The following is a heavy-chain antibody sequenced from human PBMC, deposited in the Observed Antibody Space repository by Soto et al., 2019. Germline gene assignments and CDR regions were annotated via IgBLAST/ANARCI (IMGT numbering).Heavy chain of an antibody. Sequence: QVQLVQSGAEVKKPGASVKVSCKASGDTFTGDEITWVRQATGQGLEWMGWMNLNGGNTGYAQTFQGRVSMTGNPSISTGYMELSSLRSEDTAVYYCARVPRGSRYFYYLDVWGRGTTVIVSS. V-gene: IGHV1-8*01. CDR1: GDTFTGDE. CDR2: MNLNGGNT. D-gene: IGHD3-16*01. CDR3: ARVPRGSRYFYYLDV. J-gene: IGHJ6*03.